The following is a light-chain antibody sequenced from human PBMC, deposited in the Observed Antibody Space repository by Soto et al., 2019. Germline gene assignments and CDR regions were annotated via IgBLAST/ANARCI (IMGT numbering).Light chain of an antibody. J-gene: IGLJ2*01. CDR3: QSYDRSLSGSGV. CDR2: GNS. CDR1: SSNIGAGYD. Sequence: QSVLTQPPSVSGAPGQRVTISCTGSSSNIGAGYDVHWYQQLPGTAPKLLIYGNSNRPSGVPDRFSGSKSGTSASLAITGLQAEDEADYSCQSYDRSLSGSGVFGGGTKLTVL. V-gene: IGLV1-40*01.